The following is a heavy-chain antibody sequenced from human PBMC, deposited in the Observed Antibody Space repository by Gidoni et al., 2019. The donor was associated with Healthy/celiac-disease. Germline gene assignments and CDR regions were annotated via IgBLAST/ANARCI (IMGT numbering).Heavy chain of an antibody. V-gene: IGHV1-18*01. J-gene: IGHJ4*02. CDR2: ISAYNGNT. CDR1: GYTFTLSG. D-gene: IGHD2-15*01. CDR3: ARGGRGYCSGGSCYPLDY. Sequence: QVQLVQSGAEVKKPGASVKVSCKASGYTFTLSGISWVRQAPGQGLEWMGWISAYNGNTNYAQKLQGRVTMTTDTSTSTAYMELRSLRSDDTAVYYCARGGRGYCSGGSCYPLDYWGQGTLVTVSS.